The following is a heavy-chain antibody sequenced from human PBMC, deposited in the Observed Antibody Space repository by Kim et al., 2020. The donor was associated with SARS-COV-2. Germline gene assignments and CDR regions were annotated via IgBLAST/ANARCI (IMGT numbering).Heavy chain of an antibody. J-gene: IGHJ1*01. CDR3: ALGYCSSTSCLEYFQH. V-gene: IGHV3-43*01. CDR2: ISWDGGST. D-gene: IGHD2-2*01. Sequence: GGSLRLSCAASGFTFDDYTMHWVRQAPGKGLEWVSLISWDGGSTYYADSVKGRFTISRDNSKNSLYLQMNSLRTEDTALYYCALGYCSSTSCLEYFQHWGQGTLVTVSS. CDR1: GFTFDDYT.